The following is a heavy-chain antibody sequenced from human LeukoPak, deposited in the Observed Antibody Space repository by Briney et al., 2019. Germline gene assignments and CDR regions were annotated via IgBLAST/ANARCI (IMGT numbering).Heavy chain of an antibody. J-gene: IGHJ4*02. CDR1: GGSISSYY. D-gene: IGHD3-22*01. CDR2: IYYSGST. Sequence: SETLSLTCTVSGGSISSYYWSWIRQPPGKGLEWIGYIYYSGSTNYNPSLKSRVTISVDTSKNQFSLKLSSVTAADTAVYYCARSGYPPYYFDYWGQGTLVTVSS. CDR3: ARSGYPPYYFDY. V-gene: IGHV4-59*12.